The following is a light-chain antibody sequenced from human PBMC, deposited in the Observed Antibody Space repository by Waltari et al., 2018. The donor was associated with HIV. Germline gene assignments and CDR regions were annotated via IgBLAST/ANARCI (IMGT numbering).Light chain of an antibody. CDR2: EVI. CDR3: SSYTTRNTRV. J-gene: IGLJ3*02. CDR1: SSDVGVYNY. Sequence: QSALTQPASVSGSPGQSITISCTGTSSDVGVYNYVSWYQQHPGKAPKLMIYEVINRPSGVSNRFSGSKSGNTASLTISGLQAEDEADYYCSSYTTRNTRVFGGGTTLTVL. V-gene: IGLV2-14*01.